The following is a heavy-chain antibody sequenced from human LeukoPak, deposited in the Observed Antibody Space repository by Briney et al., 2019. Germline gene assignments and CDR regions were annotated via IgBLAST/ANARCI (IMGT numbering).Heavy chain of an antibody. V-gene: IGHV1-2*02. J-gene: IGHJ4*02. Sequence: ASVKVSCKASGYTLTGYYMHWVRQAPGQGLEWMGWINPNSGGTNYAQKFQGRVTMTRDTSISTAYMELSRLRSDDTAVYYCARDLRASSWYYYGSGSYYRDYWGQGTLVTVSS. CDR1: GYTLTGYY. CDR3: ARDLRASSWYYYGSGSYYRDY. CDR2: INPNSGGT. D-gene: IGHD3-10*01.